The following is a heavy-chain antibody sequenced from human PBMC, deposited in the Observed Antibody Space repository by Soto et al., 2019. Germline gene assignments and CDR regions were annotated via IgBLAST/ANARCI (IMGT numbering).Heavy chain of an antibody. Sequence: QEQLVESGGGVVQPGRSLRLSCAASGFTFSNYGMYWVRQAPGKGLEWVAVISYDGSNKYYADSVKGRFTISRDNSKDTLCLQMNGLRPEDTAVYYCAKDLGRYYDSSGYYYRDYWGQGTLVTVSS. D-gene: IGHD3-22*01. J-gene: IGHJ4*02. CDR3: AKDLGRYYDSSGYYYRDY. CDR2: ISYDGSNK. CDR1: GFTFSNYG. V-gene: IGHV3-30*18.